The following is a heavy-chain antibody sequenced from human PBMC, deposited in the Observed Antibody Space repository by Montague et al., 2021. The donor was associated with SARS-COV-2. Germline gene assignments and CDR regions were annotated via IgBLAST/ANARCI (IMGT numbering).Heavy chain of an antibody. V-gene: IGHV4-59*13. CDR1: GASISSYY. CDR3: ARDLGDY. J-gene: IGHJ4*02. Sequence: SETLSLTCTVSGASISSYYWSWIRQPPGKGLEWIGYIYYSGSTNYNPSLKSRVTISVDTSKNQFSLKLSSAAAADTAVYYCARDLGDYWGQGTLVTVSS. CDR2: IYYSGST.